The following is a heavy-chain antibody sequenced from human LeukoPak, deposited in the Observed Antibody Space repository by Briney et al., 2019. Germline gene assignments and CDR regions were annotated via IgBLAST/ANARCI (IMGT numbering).Heavy chain of an antibody. CDR3: ARRAVGNSYYHSMDV. V-gene: IGHV1-8*03. Sequence: ASVKVSCKASGYTFINYDTNWVRQVTGQGLEWMGWMNPNSGNTGYAQKFQSRVTITRNTSISTAFMELSSLRSEDTAVYYCARRAVGNSYYHSMDVWGKGTTVTVSS. CDR1: GYTFINYD. CDR2: MNPNSGNT. J-gene: IGHJ6*03. D-gene: IGHD6-19*01.